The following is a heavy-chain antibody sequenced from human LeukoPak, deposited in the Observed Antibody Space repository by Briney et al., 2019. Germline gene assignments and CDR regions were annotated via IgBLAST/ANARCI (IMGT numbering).Heavy chain of an antibody. CDR2: INTNTGNP. D-gene: IGHD1-26*01. CDR3: ARGSYGIDY. V-gene: IGHV7-4-1*02. CDR1: GYTFTSHA. J-gene: IGHJ4*02. Sequence: ASVKVSCKVSGYTFTSHAINWVRQAPGQGLEWMGWINTNTGNPTYAQGFTGRFVFSLDTSVSTAYLQISSLKAEDTAVYYCARGSYGIDYWGQGTLVTVSS.